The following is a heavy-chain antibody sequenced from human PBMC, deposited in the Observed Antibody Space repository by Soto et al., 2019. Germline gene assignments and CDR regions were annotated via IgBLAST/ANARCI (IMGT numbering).Heavy chain of an antibody. CDR3: AKGGPDCARTTCYLLVAFDI. CDR2: ISHDGSNK. J-gene: IGHJ3*02. D-gene: IGHD2-2*01. Sequence: QVQLVQSGGGVVQPGRSLRLSCAASGFTFSSYVTHWVRQAPGKGLEWVAAISHDGSNKYYADSVKGRFTISRDNSKNKLYLQMNSLRTEDTAVYYCAKGGPDCARTTCYLLVAFDIWGQGTMVTVSS. CDR1: GFTFSSYV. V-gene: IGHV3-30*18.